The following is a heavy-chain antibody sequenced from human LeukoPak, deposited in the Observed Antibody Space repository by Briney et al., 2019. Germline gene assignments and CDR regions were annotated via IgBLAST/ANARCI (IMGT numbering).Heavy chain of an antibody. Sequence: SETLSLTCEVSGGSISTYYWSWIRQPPGKGLEWIGSIYYSGNTYHNPSLKSRVTISVDTSKNQFSLKLSSVTAADTAVYYCARQYGYSTSLDYWGQGALVTVSS. CDR2: IYYSGNT. CDR1: GGSISTYY. J-gene: IGHJ4*02. V-gene: IGHV4-39*01. D-gene: IGHD6-6*01. CDR3: ARQYGYSTSLDY.